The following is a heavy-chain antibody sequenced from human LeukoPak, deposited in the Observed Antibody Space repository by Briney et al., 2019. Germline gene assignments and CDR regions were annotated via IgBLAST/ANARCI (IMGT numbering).Heavy chain of an antibody. V-gene: IGHV4-34*01. CDR2: INHSGST. CDR3: ARGNYDFWSGYYTKSFRWFDP. Sequence: SETLSLTCAVYGGSFSGYYWSWIRQPPGKGLEWIGEINHSGSTNYNPSLKSRVTISVDTSKNQFSLKLSSVTAADTAVYYCARGNYDFWSGYYTKSFRWFDPWGQGTLVTVSS. D-gene: IGHD3-3*01. CDR1: GGSFSGYY. J-gene: IGHJ5*02.